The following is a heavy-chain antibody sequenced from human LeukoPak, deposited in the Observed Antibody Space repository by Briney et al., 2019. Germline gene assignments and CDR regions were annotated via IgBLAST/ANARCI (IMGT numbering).Heavy chain of an antibody. Sequence: GRSLRLSCAASGFTFDDYAMHWVRQAPGKGLEWVSGISWNSGSIGYADSVKGRFTISRDNAKNSLFLQMNSLRAEDTAVYYCARGRQMATIRHDAFDIWGQGTMVTVSS. J-gene: IGHJ3*02. CDR2: ISWNSGSI. CDR1: GFTFDDYA. V-gene: IGHV3-9*01. D-gene: IGHD5-24*01. CDR3: ARGRQMATIRHDAFDI.